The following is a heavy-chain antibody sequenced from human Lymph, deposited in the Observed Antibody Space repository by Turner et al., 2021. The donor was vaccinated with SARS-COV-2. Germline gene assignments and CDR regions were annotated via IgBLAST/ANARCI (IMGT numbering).Heavy chain of an antibody. V-gene: IGHV3-23*01. CDR1: GFTFSSYA. D-gene: IGHD3-22*01. CDR2: ISGSGGDT. Sequence: EVQLLESGGGLVQPGGSLRLSCAASGFTFSSYAMSWVPQAPGKGLEWVSAISGSGGDTYYADSVKGRFTISRDNSKNTLYLQMNSLRAEDTAVYYCAKGVRGAMIVVVIPYFDYWGQGTLVTVSS. J-gene: IGHJ4*02. CDR3: AKGVRGAMIVVVIPYFDY.